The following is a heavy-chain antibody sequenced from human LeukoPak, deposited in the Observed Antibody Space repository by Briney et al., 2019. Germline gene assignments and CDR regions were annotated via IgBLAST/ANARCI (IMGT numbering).Heavy chain of an antibody. V-gene: IGHV4-61*01. CDR1: GGSVSSGSYY. D-gene: IGHD7-27*01. Sequence: SETLSLTCTVSGGSVSSGSYYWSWIRQPPGKGLEWIGYIYYSGSTNYNPSLKSRVTISVDTSKNQFSLKLSSVTAADTAVYYCAAWGSGNYWGQGTLVTVSS. CDR3: AAWGSGNY. CDR2: IYYSGST. J-gene: IGHJ4*02.